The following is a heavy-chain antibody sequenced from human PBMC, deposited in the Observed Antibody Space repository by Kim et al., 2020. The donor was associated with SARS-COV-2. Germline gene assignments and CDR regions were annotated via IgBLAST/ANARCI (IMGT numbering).Heavy chain of an antibody. CDR3: AKDRRTLDYGDSFDY. J-gene: IGHJ4*02. V-gene: IGHV3-23*01. CDR1: GFTFSSYA. D-gene: IGHD4-17*01. CDR2: ISGSGGST. Sequence: GGSLRLSCAASGFTFSSYAMSWVRQAPGKGLEWVSAISGSGGSTYYADSVKGRFTISRDNSKNTLYLQMISLRAEDTAVYYCAKDRRTLDYGDSFDYWGQGTLVTVSS.